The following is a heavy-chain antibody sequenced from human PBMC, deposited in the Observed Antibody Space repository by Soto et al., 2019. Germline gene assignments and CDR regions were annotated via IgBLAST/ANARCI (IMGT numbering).Heavy chain of an antibody. CDR1: GFTFSSFG. CDR2: ISYDGNHK. V-gene: IGHV3-30*18. Sequence: GSLRLSCAASGFTFSSFGMHWVRQAPGKGLEWVAVISYDGNHKFCADSVKGRFTISRDNSKNTLYLQMNSLRAEDTAVYYCAKVPATEDYYGMDVWGQGTTVTVSS. CDR3: AKVPATEDYYGMDV. J-gene: IGHJ6*02.